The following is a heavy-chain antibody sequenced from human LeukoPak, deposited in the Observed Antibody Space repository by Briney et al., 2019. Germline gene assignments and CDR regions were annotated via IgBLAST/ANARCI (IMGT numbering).Heavy chain of an antibody. V-gene: IGHV1-24*01. CDR1: GYTLTELS. CDR3: ATDQKKWTTRYNY. J-gene: IGHJ4*02. CDR2: FDPEDGET. Sequence: ASVKVSCKVSGYTLTELSMHWVRQAPGKGLEWMGGFDPEDGETIYGQKVQGRVTMTEDTSTDTAYMELSSLRSEDTAVYYCATDQKKWTTRYNYWGQGTLVTVSS. D-gene: IGHD3-9*01.